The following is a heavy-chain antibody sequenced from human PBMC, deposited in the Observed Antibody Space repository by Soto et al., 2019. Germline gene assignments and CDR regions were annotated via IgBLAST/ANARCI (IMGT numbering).Heavy chain of an antibody. D-gene: IGHD4-17*01. J-gene: IGHJ4*02. CDR3: ARPANTVADHFDL. V-gene: IGHV5-51*01. Sequence: PGESLKISCQVSGDTFTIYWSCWVRQMPGKGLEWMGIIYPSDSDTRYSPSFQGQVTISADQSINTAYLQWDSLKASDTAIYYCARPANTVADHFDLWGQGTPVTVHS. CDR2: IYPSDSDT. CDR1: GDTFTIYW.